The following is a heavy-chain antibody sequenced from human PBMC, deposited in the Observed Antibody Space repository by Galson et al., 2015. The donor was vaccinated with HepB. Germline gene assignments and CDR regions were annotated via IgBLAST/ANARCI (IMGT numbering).Heavy chain of an antibody. CDR1: GGTFSNYA. CDR3: ARGYTATMGPGGY. D-gene: IGHD5-18*01. Sequence: SVEVSCKASGGTFSNYAITWVRQAPGQGLEWMGGIIPIFGPANYAQKFQGRVTITADDSTRTAYMELSSLRSEDTALYYCARGYTATMGPGGYWGQGTLVTVSS. J-gene: IGHJ4*02. V-gene: IGHV1-69*13. CDR2: IIPIFGPA.